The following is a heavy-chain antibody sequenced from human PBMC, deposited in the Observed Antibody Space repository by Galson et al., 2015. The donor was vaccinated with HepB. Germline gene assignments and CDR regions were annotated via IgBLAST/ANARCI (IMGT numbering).Heavy chain of an antibody. CDR2: MNPNSGNT. CDR1: AYTFTIYD. D-gene: IGHD7-27*01. Sequence: SVKVSCKASAYTFTIYDINWVRQATGQGPEWMGWMNPNSGNTGYAQKFQGRVSMTRNSATSTAYMELSSLRSEDTAVYYCARGPRNWGFDYWGQGTLVTVSS. CDR3: ARGPRNWGFDY. J-gene: IGHJ4*02. V-gene: IGHV1-8*01.